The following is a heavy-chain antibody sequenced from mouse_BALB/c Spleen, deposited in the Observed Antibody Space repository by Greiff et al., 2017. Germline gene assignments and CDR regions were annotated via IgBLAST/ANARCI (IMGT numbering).Heavy chain of an antibody. V-gene: IGHV2-6-7*01. CDR3: AKHGGYYAMDY. CDR1: GFSLTGYG. Sequence: QVQLKQSGPGLVAPSQSLSITCTVSGFSLTGYGVNWVRQPPGKGLEWLGMIWGDGSTDYNSALKSRLSISKDNSKSQVFLKLNSLQTDDTATYYCAKHGGYYAMDYWGQGTSVTVSS. J-gene: IGHJ4*01. D-gene: IGHD1-1*02. CDR2: IWGDGST.